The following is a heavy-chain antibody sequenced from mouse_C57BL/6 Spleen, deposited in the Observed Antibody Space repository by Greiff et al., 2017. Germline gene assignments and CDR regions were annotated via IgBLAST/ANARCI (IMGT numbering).Heavy chain of an antibody. CDR2: VYPYNGGT. J-gene: IGHJ2*01. D-gene: IGHD2-4*01. V-gene: IGHV1-36*01. CDR1: GFTFTDYY. CDR3: ASGDYDGFDY. Sequence: VQLQQSGPVLVKPGPSVKISCKASGFTFTDYYMHWVKQSHGKSREWIGLVYPYNGGTLYTQKFKGKATLTVYTSSSTAYIELNSLTSEDSAVYYCASGDYDGFDYWGQGTTLTVAS.